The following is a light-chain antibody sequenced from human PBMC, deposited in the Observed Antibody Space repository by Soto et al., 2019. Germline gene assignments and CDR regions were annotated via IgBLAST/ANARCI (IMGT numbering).Light chain of an antibody. Sequence: DIQMTQSPSTLSTSVGDRVTITCRASQSISSWLVWYQQRPGKAPKLLIYRASRLESGVPSRFSGSGAGTEFTLTISGLQLDASATYFCQQYNNYPRTLGQGTKLEI. CDR2: RAS. CDR3: QQYNNYPRT. V-gene: IGKV1-5*03. J-gene: IGKJ2*01. CDR1: QSISSW.